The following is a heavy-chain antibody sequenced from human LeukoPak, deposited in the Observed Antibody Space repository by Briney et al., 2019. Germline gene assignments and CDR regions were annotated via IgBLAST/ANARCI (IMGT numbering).Heavy chain of an antibody. CDR2: IRSKANSYAT. CDR1: GFTFSGSA. D-gene: IGHD3-16*02. Sequence: GGSLKLSGAASGFTFSGSAMHWVRQASGKGLEWVGRIRSKANSYATAYAASVKGRFTISRDDSKNTAYLQMNSLKTEDTAVYYCTRLTVTFGGVIDDYWGQGTLVTVSS. V-gene: IGHV3-73*01. J-gene: IGHJ4*02. CDR3: TRLTVTFGGVIDDY.